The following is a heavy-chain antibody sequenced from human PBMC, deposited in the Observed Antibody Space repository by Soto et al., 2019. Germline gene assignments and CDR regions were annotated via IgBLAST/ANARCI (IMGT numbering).Heavy chain of an antibody. D-gene: IGHD2-21*01. CDR2: VSYDGNYK. Sequence: QVQLVESGGGVVQPGRSLRLSCAASGFPFNSYAMHWVRQAPGKGLEWVAVVSYDGNYKTYADSAKGRFTISRDNSDNTLNLQMHSLRFEDTAVYYCARDSLWYFDYWGLGTVVTVSS. CDR3: ARDSLWYFDY. J-gene: IGHJ4*02. V-gene: IGHV3-30-3*01. CDR1: GFPFNSYA.